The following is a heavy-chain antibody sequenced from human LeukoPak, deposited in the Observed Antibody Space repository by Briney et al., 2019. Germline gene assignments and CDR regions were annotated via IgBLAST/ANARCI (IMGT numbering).Heavy chain of an antibody. CDR1: SGSFSGYY. J-gene: IGHJ5*02. Sequence: PSETLSLTCAVYSGSFSGYYWSWIRQPPGKGLEWIGEINHSGSTNCNPSLKSRVTISVDTSKNQFSLKLSSVTAADTAVYYCARGRRGDSSSRGSWFDPWGQGTLVTVSS. CDR3: ARGRRGDSSSRGSWFDP. D-gene: IGHD6-13*01. CDR2: INHSGST. V-gene: IGHV4-34*01.